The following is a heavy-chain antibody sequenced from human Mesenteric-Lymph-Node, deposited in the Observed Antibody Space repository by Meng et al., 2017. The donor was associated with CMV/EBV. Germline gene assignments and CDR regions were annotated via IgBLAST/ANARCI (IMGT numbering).Heavy chain of an antibody. V-gene: IGHV1-2*02. D-gene: IGHD1-26*01. CDR2: INPNSGDT. CDR3: ARGLWRSGSYFLTSH. CDR1: GYTFTGYY. Sequence: ASVKVSCKASGYTFTGYYMHWVRQAPGQGLEWMGYINPNSGDTIYAQKFQGRVTMTRDTSISTAYMELSRLRSEDTAVYYCARGLWRSGSYFLTSHWGQGTLVTVSS. J-gene: IGHJ4*02.